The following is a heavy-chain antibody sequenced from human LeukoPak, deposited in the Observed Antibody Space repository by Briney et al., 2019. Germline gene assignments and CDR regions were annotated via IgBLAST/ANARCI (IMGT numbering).Heavy chain of an antibody. J-gene: IGHJ6*03. CDR2: IYYSGST. V-gene: IGHV4-59*01. D-gene: IGHD1-14*01. CDR1: GGSISSYY. CDR3: ARGPGDSYYYYMDV. Sequence: SETLSLTCTVSGGSISSYYWSWIRQPPGKGLEWIGYIYYSGSTNYNPSLKSRVTISVGTSKNQFSLKLSSVTAADTAVYYCARGPGDSYYYYMDVWGKGTTVTISS.